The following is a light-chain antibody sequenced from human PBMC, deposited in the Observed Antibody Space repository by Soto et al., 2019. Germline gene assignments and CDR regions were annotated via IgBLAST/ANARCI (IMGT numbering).Light chain of an antibody. CDR2: GAS. J-gene: IGKJ2*01. V-gene: IGKV3-20*01. CDR1: QSVSSSY. CDR3: QHYGNSLIYT. Sequence: EIVLTQSPGTLSLSPGERATLSCRASQSVSSSYLAWYQQKPGQAHRLLIYGASSQATGIPDRFSSSGSGTDFTLTISRLEPEDFAVYYCQHYGNSLIYTFGHGTKLEIK.